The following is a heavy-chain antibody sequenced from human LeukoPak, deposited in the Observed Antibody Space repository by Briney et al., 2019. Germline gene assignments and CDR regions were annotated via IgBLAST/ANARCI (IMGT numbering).Heavy chain of an antibody. CDR1: GFTFSSYW. Sequence: GGSLRLSCAASGFTFSSYWMHWVRQAPGKGLVWVSRINSDGSTTTYADSVKGRFTISRDNAKNTLYLQMNSLRAEDTAVYFCASRGATSGLGYWGQGTLVTVPS. V-gene: IGHV3-74*01. CDR3: ASRGATSGLGY. CDR2: INSDGSTT. J-gene: IGHJ4*02.